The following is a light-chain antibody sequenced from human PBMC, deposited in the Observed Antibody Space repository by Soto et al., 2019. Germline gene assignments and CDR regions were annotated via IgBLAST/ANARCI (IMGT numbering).Light chain of an antibody. CDR1: QSVRSSH. J-gene: IGKJ4*01. V-gene: IGKV3-20*01. CDR3: QQYSSSLLT. Sequence: EIEWTQAPCTLSLTPGERATLSCRASQSVRSSHLAWYQQKPGQAPRLLIYGASSRATGIPDRFSGSGSGTDFTLTISRLEPEDFAVYHCQQYSSSLLTFGGGTKVDIK. CDR2: GAS.